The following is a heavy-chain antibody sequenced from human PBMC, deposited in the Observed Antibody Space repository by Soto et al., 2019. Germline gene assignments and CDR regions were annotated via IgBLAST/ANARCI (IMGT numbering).Heavy chain of an antibody. CDR2: IYYSGST. CDR1: GGSVSSRSHY. Sequence: TLSLTCTVSGGSVSSRSHYWSWIRQPPGKGLEWSGYIYYSGSTKYNPSLRSRVTISVDTSKNQFSLKVSSVTAADTAIYYCARDFCGGDCSDDYYYYALDVWGQGTTVTVSS. J-gene: IGHJ6*02. V-gene: IGHV4-61*01. D-gene: IGHD2-21*02. CDR3: ARDFCGGDCSDDYYYYALDV.